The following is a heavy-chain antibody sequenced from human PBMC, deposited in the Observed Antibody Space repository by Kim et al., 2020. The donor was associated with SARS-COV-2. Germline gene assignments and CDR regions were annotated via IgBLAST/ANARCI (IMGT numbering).Heavy chain of an antibody. CDR3: ARDAYYDFWSGPGHYMDV. V-gene: IGHV3-33*01. CDR2: IWYDGSNK. D-gene: IGHD3-3*01. Sequence: GGSLRLSCAASGFTFSSYGMHWDRQAPGKGLEWVAVIWYDGSNKYYADSVKGRFTISRDNSKNTLYLQMNSLRAEDTAVYYCARDAYYDFWSGPGHYMDVWGKGTTVTVSS. J-gene: IGHJ6*03. CDR1: GFTFSSYG.